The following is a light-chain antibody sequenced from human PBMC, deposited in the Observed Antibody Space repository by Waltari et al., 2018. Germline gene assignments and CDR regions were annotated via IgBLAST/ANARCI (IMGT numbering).Light chain of an antibody. Sequence: QSALTQPASVSGSPGQSIAIPCTGTSSDVGGYNSVSWYQQHPGKVPKLVIYDVSNRPSGVSTRFSGLQADDEADYYCSSFTRATTLIFGGGTKLTVL. V-gene: IGLV2-14*03. J-gene: IGLJ2*01. CDR1: SSDVGGYNS. CDR3: SSFTRATTLI. CDR2: DVS.